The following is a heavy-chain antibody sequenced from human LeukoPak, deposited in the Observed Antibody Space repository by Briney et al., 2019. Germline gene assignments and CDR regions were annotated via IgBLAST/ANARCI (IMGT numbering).Heavy chain of an antibody. CDR2: IWYGGSNK. Sequence: GGSLRLSCAASGLTFSSYGMHWVRQAPGKGLEWVAVIWYGGSNKYYADSVKGRFTISRDNSKNTLYLQMNSLRAEDTAVYYCARARATWELHFEGAEYFQHWGQGTLVTVSS. CDR1: GLTFSSYG. CDR3: ARARATWELHFEGAEYFQH. D-gene: IGHD1-26*01. V-gene: IGHV3-33*08. J-gene: IGHJ1*01.